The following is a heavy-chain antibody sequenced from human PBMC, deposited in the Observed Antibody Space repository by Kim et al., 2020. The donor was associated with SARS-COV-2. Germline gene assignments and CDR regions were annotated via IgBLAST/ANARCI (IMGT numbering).Heavy chain of an antibody. CDR2: IIPMYGTS. J-gene: IGHJ4*02. V-gene: IGHV1-69*13. Sequence: SVKVSCKTSGGAFSNYAVDWVRQAPGQGLEWMGGIIPMYGTSSDAQKFRGRVSFAADESTGTAYVELGSLRSDDTAVYYCALSRGGYYASGSSFDFWGQ. CDR3: ALSRGGYYASGSSFDF. D-gene: IGHD3-10*01. CDR1: GGAFSNYA.